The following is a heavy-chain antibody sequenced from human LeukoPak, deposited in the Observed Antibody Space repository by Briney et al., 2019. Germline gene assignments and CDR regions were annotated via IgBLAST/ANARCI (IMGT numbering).Heavy chain of an antibody. J-gene: IGHJ4*02. CDR2: VNPNSGGT. V-gene: IGHV1-2*02. CDR3: AREEVPAAIPVFGY. Sequence: ASVKVSCKASGYTFTGYYMHWVRQAPGQGLEWMGWVNPNSGGTNYAQRFQGRVTMTRDTSISTAYMELSRLRSDDTAVYYCAREEVPAAIPVFGYWGQGTLVTVSS. CDR1: GYTFTGYY. D-gene: IGHD2-2*02.